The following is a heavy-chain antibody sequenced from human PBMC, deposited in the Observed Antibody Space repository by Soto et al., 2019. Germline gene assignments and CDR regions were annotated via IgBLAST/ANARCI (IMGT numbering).Heavy chain of an antibody. CDR3: ARMEEIVVDNIRMDAFDI. J-gene: IGHJ3*02. D-gene: IGHD3-22*01. CDR1: GFSLSNARMG. Sequence: QVTLKESGPVLVKPTETLTLTCTVSGFSLSNARMGVSWIRQPPGKALEWLAHIFSNDEKSYSTSLKSRLTISKDTSKSHVVLTMTNMDPVDTATYYCARMEEIVVDNIRMDAFDIWGQGTMVTVSS. V-gene: IGHV2-26*01. CDR2: IFSNDEK.